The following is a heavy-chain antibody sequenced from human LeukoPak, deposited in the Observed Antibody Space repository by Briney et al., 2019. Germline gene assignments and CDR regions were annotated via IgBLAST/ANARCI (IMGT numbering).Heavy chain of an antibody. D-gene: IGHD6-19*01. J-gene: IGHJ4*02. V-gene: IGHV3-9*01. CDR2: ISWNSGSI. CDR1: GFTFDDYA. CDR3: AKSAPSSVAGNFDY. Sequence: PGRSLRLSCAASGFTFDDYAMHWVRQAPGKGLEWVSGISWNSGSIGYADSVKGRFTISRDNAKNSLYLQMNSLRAEDTALYYCAKSAPSSVAGNFDYWGQGTLVTASS.